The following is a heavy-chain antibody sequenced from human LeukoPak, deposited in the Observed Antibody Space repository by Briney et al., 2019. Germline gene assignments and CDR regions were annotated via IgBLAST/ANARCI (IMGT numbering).Heavy chain of an antibody. CDR2: ISYDGSNK. Sequence: GGSLRLSCAASGFTFSSYGMHWVRQAPGKGLEWVAVISYDGSNKYYAGSVKGRFTISRDNSKNTLYLQMNSLRAEDTAVYYCAKGDYDFWSGYYDYFDYWGQGTLVTVSS. CDR1: GFTFSSYG. CDR3: AKGDYDFWSGYYDYFDY. D-gene: IGHD3-3*01. J-gene: IGHJ4*02. V-gene: IGHV3-30*18.